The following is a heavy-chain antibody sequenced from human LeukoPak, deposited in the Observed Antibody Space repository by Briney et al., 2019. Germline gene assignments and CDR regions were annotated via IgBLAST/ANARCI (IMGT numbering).Heavy chain of an antibody. CDR2: IYYSGST. D-gene: IGHD4-17*01. J-gene: IGHJ4*02. Sequence: PSETLSLTCTVSGGSISSGGYYWSWIRQHPGKGLEWIGYIYYSGSTYYNPSLKSRVTISVDTSKNQFSLKLSSVTAADTAVYYCAGDHGDSFNFDYWGQGTLVTVSS. CDR1: GGSISSGGYY. V-gene: IGHV4-31*03. CDR3: AGDHGDSFNFDY.